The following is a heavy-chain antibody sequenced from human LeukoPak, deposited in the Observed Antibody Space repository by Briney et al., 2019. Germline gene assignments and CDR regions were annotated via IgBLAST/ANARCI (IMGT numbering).Heavy chain of an antibody. CDR3: ARECRDGFAENWFDP. Sequence: ASVKVSCKASGYTFTSYYMHWVRQAPGQGLEWMGLINPRGGSTSYAQKFQGRVTMTRDMSTSTVHMELSSLRSEDTAVYYCARECRDGFAENWFDPWGQGTLVTVSS. CDR2: INPRGGST. V-gene: IGHV1-46*01. D-gene: IGHD3-10*01. J-gene: IGHJ5*02. CDR1: GYTFTSYY.